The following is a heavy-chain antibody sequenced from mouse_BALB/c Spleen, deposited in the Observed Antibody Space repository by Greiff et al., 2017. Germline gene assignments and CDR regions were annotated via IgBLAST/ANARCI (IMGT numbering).Heavy chain of an antibody. Sequence: DVMLVESGGGLVKPGGSLKLSCAASGFTFSSYTMSWVRQTPEKRLEWVATISSGGSYTYYPDSVKGRFTISRDNAKNTLYLQMSSLKSEDTAMYYCTREELRGDFDVWGAGTTVTVSA. J-gene: IGHJ1*01. D-gene: IGHD1-1*01. CDR1: GFTFSSYT. V-gene: IGHV5-6-4*01. CDR3: TREELRGDFDV. CDR2: ISSGGSYT.